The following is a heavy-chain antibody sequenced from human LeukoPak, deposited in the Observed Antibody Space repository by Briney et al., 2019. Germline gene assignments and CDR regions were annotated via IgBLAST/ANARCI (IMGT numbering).Heavy chain of an antibody. CDR3: ARARSRYDILTGYLDY. V-gene: IGHV3-7*01. Sequence: GGSLRLSCAASGFTLSSYWMSWVRQAPGKGLGWVANIKQDGSEKYYVDSVKGRFTISRDNAKNSLYLQMNSLRAEDTAVYYCARARSRYDILTGYLDYWGQGTLVTVSS. J-gene: IGHJ4*02. D-gene: IGHD3-9*01. CDR1: GFTLSSYW. CDR2: IKQDGSEK.